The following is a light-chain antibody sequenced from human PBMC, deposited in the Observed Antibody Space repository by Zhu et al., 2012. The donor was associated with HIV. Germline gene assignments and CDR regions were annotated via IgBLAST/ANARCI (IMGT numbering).Light chain of an antibody. Sequence: DIQLTQSPSFLSASVGDRVTITCRASQGISNHLAWYHQKPGKAPKLLIYGASVLQSWVPSRFSGSGSGTEFTLTISSLQPEDFATYFCQHLTLYPTFGGGSKVEIK. CDR1: QGISNH. V-gene: IGKV1-9*01. CDR3: QHLTLYPT. CDR2: GAS. J-gene: IGKJ4*01.